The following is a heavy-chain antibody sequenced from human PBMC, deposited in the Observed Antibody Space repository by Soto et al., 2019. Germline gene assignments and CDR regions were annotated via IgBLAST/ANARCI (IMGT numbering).Heavy chain of an antibody. Sequence: SETLSLTCTVSGGSISSGGYYWSWIRQHPGKGLEWIGYIYYSGSTYYNPSLKSRVTISVDTSKNQFSLKLSSVTAADTAVYYCASIVVVPAAMKRMDVWGQGTTVTV. CDR2: IYYSGST. D-gene: IGHD2-2*01. CDR1: GGSISSGGYY. V-gene: IGHV4-31*03. J-gene: IGHJ6*02. CDR3: ASIVVVPAAMKRMDV.